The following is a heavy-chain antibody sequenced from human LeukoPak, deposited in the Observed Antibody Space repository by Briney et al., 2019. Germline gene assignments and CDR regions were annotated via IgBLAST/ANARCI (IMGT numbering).Heavy chain of an antibody. J-gene: IGHJ1*01. CDR3: ASRSSSVLEDTEFFQD. CDR2: INHSGST. CDR1: GFTFSNAW. D-gene: IGHD6-13*01. V-gene: IGHV4-34*08. Sequence: GSLRLSCAASGFTFSNAWMSWVRQAPGKGLEWIGEINHSGSTNYNPSLKSRVTISVDTSKNQFSLKLTSVTAADTAVYYCASRSSSVLEDTEFFQDWGQGTLVTVSS.